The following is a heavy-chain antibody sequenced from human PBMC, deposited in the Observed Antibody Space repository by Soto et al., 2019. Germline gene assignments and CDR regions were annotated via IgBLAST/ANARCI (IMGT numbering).Heavy chain of an antibody. CDR3: AKEDYGDYYGMDV. Sequence: GGSLRLSCAASGFTFSSYGMHWVRQAPGKGLEWVAVISYDGSNKYYADSVKGRFTISRDNSKNTLYLQMNSLRAEDTAVYYCAKEDYGDYYGMDVWGQGTTVTVSS. CDR1: GFTFSSYG. D-gene: IGHD4-17*01. V-gene: IGHV3-30*18. J-gene: IGHJ6*02. CDR2: ISYDGSNK.